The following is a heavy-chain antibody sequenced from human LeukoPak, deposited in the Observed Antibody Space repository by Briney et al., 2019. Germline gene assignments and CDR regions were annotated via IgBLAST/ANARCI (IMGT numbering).Heavy chain of an antibody. CDR2: ISISSSVI. CDR3: ARDLGARGY. CDR1: GFTFSQYW. V-gene: IGHV3-21*01. Sequence: GGSLRLSCATSGFTFSQYWMTWVRQAPGRGLEWLASISISSSVIYYADSVKGRFTISRDNAKNTLFLQMDSLRVEDTGHYYCARDLGARGYWGQGTLVIVSS. J-gene: IGHJ4*02. D-gene: IGHD3-16*01.